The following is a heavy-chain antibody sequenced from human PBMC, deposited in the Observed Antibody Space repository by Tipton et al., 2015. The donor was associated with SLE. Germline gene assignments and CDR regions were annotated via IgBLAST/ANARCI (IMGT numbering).Heavy chain of an antibody. J-gene: IGHJ6*02. CDR2: ISYDGSNK. CDR1: GFTFSSYG. Sequence: SLRLSCAASGFTFSSYGMHWVRQAPGKGLEWVAVISYDGSNKYYADSVKGRFTISRDDSKNTLYLQMNSLRPEDTAVYYCAKDRRYYDFWSGPRFYYYGMDVWGQGTTVTVSS. V-gene: IGHV3-30*18. CDR3: AKDRRYYDFWSGPRFYYYGMDV. D-gene: IGHD3-3*01.